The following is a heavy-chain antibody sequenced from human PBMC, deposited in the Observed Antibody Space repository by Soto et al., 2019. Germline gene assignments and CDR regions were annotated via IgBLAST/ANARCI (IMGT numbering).Heavy chain of an antibody. J-gene: IGHJ3*02. CDR2: IYPGDSDT. CDR1: GGTVSSYW. Sequence: GESLKISCQGCGGTVSSYWVGRVRQKAGKSLEWMGIIYPGDSDTRYSPSFQGQVTISADKSISTAYLQWSSLKASDTAMYYCARTTYDFWSGPGEAFDIWGQGTMVTVSS. CDR3: ARTTYDFWSGPGEAFDI. V-gene: IGHV5-51*01. D-gene: IGHD3-3*01.